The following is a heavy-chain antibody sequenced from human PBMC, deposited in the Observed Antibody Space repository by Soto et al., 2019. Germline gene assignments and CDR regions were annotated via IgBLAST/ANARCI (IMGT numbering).Heavy chain of an antibody. V-gene: IGHV4-39*01. J-gene: IGHJ4*02. CDR3: ARLPVIRGVIGHFDC. Sequence: SETLSLTCTVSGGSISSSSYYWGWIRQSPGKGLEWFGSIYYSGNTYYNPSLKSRVTISVDTSKNQFSLKLSSVTAADTAVYYCARLPVIRGVIGHFDCWGQGTLVTVS. D-gene: IGHD3-10*01. CDR2: IYYSGNT. CDR1: GGSISSSSYY.